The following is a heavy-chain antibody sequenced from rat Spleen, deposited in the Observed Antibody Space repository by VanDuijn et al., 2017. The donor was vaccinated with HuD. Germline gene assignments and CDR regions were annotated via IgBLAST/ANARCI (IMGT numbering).Heavy chain of an antibody. D-gene: IGHD1-11*01. CDR1: GFTFSDYY. CDR2: ISYDGSNA. V-gene: IGHV5-29*01. CDR3: ARPENYGGPFVY. Sequence: EVQLVESDGGLVQPGRSLKLSCAASGFTFSDYYMAWVRQAPTKGLEWVATISYDGSNAYYRDSVKGRFTISRDNAKSTVYLQMDSLRSEDTATYYCARPENYGGPFVYWGQGTLVTVSS. J-gene: IGHJ3*01.